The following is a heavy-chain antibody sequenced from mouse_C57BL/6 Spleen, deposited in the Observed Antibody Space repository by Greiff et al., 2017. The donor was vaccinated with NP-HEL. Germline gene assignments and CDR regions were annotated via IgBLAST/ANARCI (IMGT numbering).Heavy chain of an antibody. CDR1: GFNIKDDY. D-gene: IGHD2-4*01. V-gene: IGHV14-4*01. Sequence: VQLQQSGAELVRPGASVKLSCTASGFNIKDDYMHWVKQRPEQGLEWIGWIDPENGDTEYASKFQGKATITADPSSNTAYLQLSSLTSEDTAVYYCTTGLRRAYWGQGTLVTVSA. CDR2: IDPENGDT. J-gene: IGHJ3*01. CDR3: TTGLRRAY.